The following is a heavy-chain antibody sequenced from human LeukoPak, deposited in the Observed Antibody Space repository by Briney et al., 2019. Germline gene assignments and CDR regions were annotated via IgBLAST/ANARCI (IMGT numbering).Heavy chain of an antibody. J-gene: IGHJ4*02. CDR1: GFTFSSYW. Sequence: AGSLRLSCAASGFTFSSYWMSWVRQAPGKGLEWVANIKEDGSEKYYVDSVKGRFTISRDNGKNTLYLQMNSLRAEDTAVYYCARSLAARHARGYIDYWGQGTLVTVSS. CDR3: ARSLAARHARGYIDY. CDR2: IKEDGSEK. V-gene: IGHV3-7*01. D-gene: IGHD3-22*01.